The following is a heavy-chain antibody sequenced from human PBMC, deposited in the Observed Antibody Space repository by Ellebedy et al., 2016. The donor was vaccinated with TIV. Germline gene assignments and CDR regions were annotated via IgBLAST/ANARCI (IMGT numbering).Heavy chain of an antibody. Sequence: ASVKVSCKASGYTFTGYFIHWVRQAPGQGLEWMGIINPGGGSARYAQNLQGRVTMTTDTSTSTAYMELRSLGSDDTAVYYCARDPDHFGAFDYVWGSYRTLDYWGQGTLVTVSS. CDR2: INPGGGSA. CDR1: GYTFTGYF. CDR3: ARDPDHFGAFDYVWGSYRTLDY. V-gene: IGHV1-46*04. J-gene: IGHJ4*02. D-gene: IGHD3-16*02.